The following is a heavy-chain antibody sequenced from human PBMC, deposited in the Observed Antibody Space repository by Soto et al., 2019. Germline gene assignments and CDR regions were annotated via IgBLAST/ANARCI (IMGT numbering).Heavy chain of an antibody. CDR3: TSRITMVRGDMDV. CDR1: GFTLSGSA. Sequence: EVQLVESGGGLVQPGGSLKLSCAASGFTLSGSAMHWVRQASGKGLEWVGRIRSKANSYATAYAASVKGRFTISRDDSKNTAYLQMNSLKTEDTAVYYCTSRITMVRGDMDVWGKGTTVTVSS. J-gene: IGHJ6*03. CDR2: IRSKANSYAT. V-gene: IGHV3-73*01. D-gene: IGHD3-10*01.